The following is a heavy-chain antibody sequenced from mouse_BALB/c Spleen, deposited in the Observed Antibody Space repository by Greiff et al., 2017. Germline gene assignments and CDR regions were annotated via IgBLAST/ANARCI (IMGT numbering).Heavy chain of an antibody. CDR1: GFSLTSYG. Sequence: VKLVESGPGLVQPSQSLSITCTVSGFSLTSYGVHWVRQSPGKGLEWLGVIWSGGSTDYNAAFISRLSISKDNSKSQVFFKMNSLQANDTAIYYCARSYGNYGRVGAMDYWGQGTSVTVSS. D-gene: IGHD2-1*01. CDR2: IWSGGST. J-gene: IGHJ4*01. CDR3: ARSYGNYGRVGAMDY. V-gene: IGHV2-2*02.